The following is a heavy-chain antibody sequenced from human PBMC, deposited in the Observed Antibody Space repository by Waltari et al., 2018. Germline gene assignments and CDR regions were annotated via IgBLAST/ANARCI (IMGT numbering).Heavy chain of an antibody. D-gene: IGHD3-22*01. J-gene: IGHJ3*02. CDR2: IIPIFGTA. CDR1: GGTFSSYA. CDR3: ARDRGYYDSSGYYFDAFDI. V-gene: IGHV1-69*01. Sequence: QVQLVQSGAEVKKPGSSVKVSCKASGGTFSSYAISWLRQAPGKGLEWMGGIIPIFGTANYAQKFQGRVTITADESTSTAYMELSSLRSEDTAVYYCARDRGYYDSSGYYFDAFDIWGQGTMVTVSS.